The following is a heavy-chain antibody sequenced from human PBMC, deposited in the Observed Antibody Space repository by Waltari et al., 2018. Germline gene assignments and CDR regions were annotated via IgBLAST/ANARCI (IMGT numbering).Heavy chain of an antibody. V-gene: IGHV3-74*01. D-gene: IGHD2-2*02. J-gene: IGHJ6*02. CDR2: INSDGSST. CDR3: ARAKCDCSSTSCYINECPGYGMDV. Sequence: EVQLVESGGGLVQPGGSLRLSCAASGFTFSSYWMHWVRQAPGKGLVWVSRINSDGSSTSYADAVKGRFTISRDNAKNTLYLQMNSLRAEDTAVYYCARAKCDCSSTSCYINECPGYGMDVWGQGTTVTVSS. CDR1: GFTFSSYW.